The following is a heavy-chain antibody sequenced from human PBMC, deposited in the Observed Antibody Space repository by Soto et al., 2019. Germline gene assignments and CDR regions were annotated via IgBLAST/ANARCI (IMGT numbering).Heavy chain of an antibody. CDR1: GYTFTGYY. Sequence: GASVKVSCKASGYTFTGYYMHWVRQAPGQGLEWMGWINPNSGGTNYAQKFQGRVTMTRDTSISTAYMELSRLRSDDTAVYYCARTETHIVVVVAATDYYYGMDVWGQGTTVTVS. D-gene: IGHD2-15*01. CDR3: ARTETHIVVVVAATDYYYGMDV. J-gene: IGHJ6*02. CDR2: INPNSGGT. V-gene: IGHV1-2*02.